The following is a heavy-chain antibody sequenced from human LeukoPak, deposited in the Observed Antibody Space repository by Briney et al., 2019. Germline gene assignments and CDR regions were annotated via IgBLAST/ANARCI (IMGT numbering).Heavy chain of an antibody. D-gene: IGHD3-10*01. V-gene: IGHV4-59*08. CDR2: ISYSGST. J-gene: IGHJ3*02. CDR1: GGPISTYY. CDR3: ARHRHYGADVFDI. Sequence: SETLSLTCTVSGGPISTYYWSWIRQPPGKGQEWIGYISYSGSTKYNPSLKSRVTISIDTSKKQFSLNLSSVTAADTAVYYCARHRHYGADVFDIWGQGTMVTASS.